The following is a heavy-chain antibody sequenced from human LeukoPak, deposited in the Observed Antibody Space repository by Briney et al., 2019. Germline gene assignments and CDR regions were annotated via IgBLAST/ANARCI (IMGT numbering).Heavy chain of an antibody. Sequence: HPGGSLRLSCAASGFTFSSYAMSWVRQAPGKGLEWVSAISGSGGSTYYADSVKGRFTISRDNSKNTLYLQMDSLRAEDTAVYYCAKTLVGATGRRFDYWGQGTLVTVSS. CDR2: ISGSGGST. CDR3: AKTLVGATGRRFDY. CDR1: GFTFSSYA. D-gene: IGHD1-26*01. J-gene: IGHJ4*02. V-gene: IGHV3-23*01.